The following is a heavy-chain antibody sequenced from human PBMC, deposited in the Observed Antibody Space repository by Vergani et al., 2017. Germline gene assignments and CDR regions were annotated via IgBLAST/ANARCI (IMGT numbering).Heavy chain of an antibody. CDR2: ISPGASTV. J-gene: IGHJ6*02. CDR3: AKNPGISTTRHYYAMDV. Sequence: LEESGGGSVKPGGSLRLSCAASGFKFSDHYMSWIRQAPGQGLEWVSHISPGASTVPYTDSVTGRFTVARDNDNNSLTLDMTTLRVEDTAVYYCAKNPGISTTRHYYAMDVWGQGTTVTVSS. CDR1: GFKFSDHY. D-gene: IGHD1-1*01. V-gene: IGHV3-11*04.